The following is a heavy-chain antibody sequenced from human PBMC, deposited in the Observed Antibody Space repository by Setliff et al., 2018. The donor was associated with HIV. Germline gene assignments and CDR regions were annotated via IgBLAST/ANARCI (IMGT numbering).Heavy chain of an antibody. CDR3: ARQGRPGDFDS. CDR1: GGSFSGYY. Sequence: SETLSLTCAVYGGSFSGYYWSWIRQPPGKGLEWIGTIYYSGSTYYNPSLKSRVTISGDTSKKQFSLKLRAVTAADSAVYYCARQGRPGDFDSWGQGTLVTVSS. CDR2: IYYSGST. J-gene: IGHJ4*02. D-gene: IGHD7-27*01. V-gene: IGHV4-34*01.